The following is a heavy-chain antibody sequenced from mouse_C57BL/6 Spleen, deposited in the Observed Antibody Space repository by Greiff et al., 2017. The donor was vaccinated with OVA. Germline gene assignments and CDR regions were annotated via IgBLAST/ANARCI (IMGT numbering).Heavy chain of an antibody. V-gene: IGHV1-39*01. CDR3: ARRESNYGDYAMDY. Sequence: EVKLVESGPELVKPGASVKISCKASGYSFTDYNMNWVKQSNGKSLEWIGVINPNYGTTSYNQKFKGKATLTVDQSSSTAYMQLNSLTSEDSAVYYCARRESNYGDYAMDYWGQGTSVTVSS. CDR1: GYSFTDYN. D-gene: IGHD2-5*01. CDR2: INPNYGTT. J-gene: IGHJ4*01.